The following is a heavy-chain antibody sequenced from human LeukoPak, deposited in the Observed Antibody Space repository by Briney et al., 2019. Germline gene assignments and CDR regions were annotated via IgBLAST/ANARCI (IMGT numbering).Heavy chain of an antibody. CDR1: GFTFSDYY. CDR3: ARDSPNPPYYYGMDV. CDR2: ISSSGSTI. D-gene: IGHD1-14*01. J-gene: IGHJ6*02. V-gene: IGHV3-11*01. Sequence: PGGSVRLSCAASGFTFSDYYMSWMRQAPGKGLEGGSYISSSGSTIYYADSVKGRFTISRDNAKNSLYLQMNSLRAEDTAVYYCARDSPNPPYYYGMDVWGQGTTVTVSS.